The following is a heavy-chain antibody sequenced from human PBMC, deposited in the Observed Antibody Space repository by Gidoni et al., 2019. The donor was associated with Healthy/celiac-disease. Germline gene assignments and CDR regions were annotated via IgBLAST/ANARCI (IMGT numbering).Heavy chain of an antibody. D-gene: IGHD3-3*01. V-gene: IGHV4-39*01. CDR2: IYYSGST. CDR3: ARLGVLRFLEWFVDY. Sequence: QLQLQESGPGLVKPSETLSLTCTVSGGSISSSSYYWGWIRQPPGKGLEWIGSIYYSGSTYYNPSLKSRVTISVDTSKNQFSLKLSSVTAADTAVYYCARLGVLRFLEWFVDYWGQGTLVTVSS. CDR1: GGSISSSSYY. J-gene: IGHJ4*02.